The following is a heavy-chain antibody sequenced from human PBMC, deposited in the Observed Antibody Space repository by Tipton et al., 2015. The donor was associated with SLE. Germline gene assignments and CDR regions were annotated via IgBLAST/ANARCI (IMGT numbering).Heavy chain of an antibody. CDR3: ARPLGSY. CDR2: MFYGGPT. CDR1: GGSITMSNYF. J-gene: IGHJ4*02. V-gene: IGHV4-39*07. Sequence: TLSLTCSVSGGSITMSNYFWGWIRQSPGKGLEWIGSMFYGGPTYYNPSLKSRVTISVDTSKNQFSLKMTSVTAADTAVYYCARPLGSYWGQGIQVTVSS. D-gene: IGHD7-27*01.